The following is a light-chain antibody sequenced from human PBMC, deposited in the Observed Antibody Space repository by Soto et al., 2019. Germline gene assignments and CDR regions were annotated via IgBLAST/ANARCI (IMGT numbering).Light chain of an antibody. V-gene: IGKV3-11*01. CDR2: DVS. J-gene: IGKJ1*01. CDR3: QQRYNWPRT. Sequence: EIVLTQSPGTLSSSPGERATLSCRASQTVTSNYLIWYQQKPGQAPRLLIYDVSNRATGIPARFSGSGSGTDFTLTISSLEPEDFAVYYCQQRYNWPRTFGQGTKVDIK. CDR1: QTVTSNY.